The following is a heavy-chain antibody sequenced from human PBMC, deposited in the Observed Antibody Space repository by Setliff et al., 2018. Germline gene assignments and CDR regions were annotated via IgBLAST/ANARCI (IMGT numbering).Heavy chain of an antibody. CDR1: GGSISSYY. J-gene: IGHJ4*02. V-gene: IGHV4-59*01. CDR2: IYYSGST. CDR3: ARAPYYYDSSGYYYMGPNDY. Sequence: SETLSLTCTVSGGSISSYYWSWIRQPPGKGLKWIGYIYYSGSTNYNPSLKSRVTISVDTSKNQFSLKLSSVTAADTAVYYCARAPYYYDSSGYYYMGPNDYWGQGTLVTVSS. D-gene: IGHD3-22*01.